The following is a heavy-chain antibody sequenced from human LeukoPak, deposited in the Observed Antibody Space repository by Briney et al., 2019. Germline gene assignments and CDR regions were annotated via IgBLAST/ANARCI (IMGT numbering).Heavy chain of an antibody. V-gene: IGHV3-23*01. Sequence: PGGSLRLSCAVSGFTFSAYAMGWVRQAPGKGLEWVAGITSNIDGRNYADSVKGRFTTSRDNSKNTLYLQINSLRAEDTAAYYCAQSTSGSWSIWEYWGQGSLVTVSS. CDR2: ITSNIDGR. J-gene: IGHJ4*02. CDR3: AQSTSGSWSIWEY. CDR1: GFTFSAYA. D-gene: IGHD6-13*01.